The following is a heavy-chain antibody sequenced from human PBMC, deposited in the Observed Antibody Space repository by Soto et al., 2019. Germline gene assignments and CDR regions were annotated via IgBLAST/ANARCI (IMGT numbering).Heavy chain of an antibody. J-gene: IGHJ4*02. Sequence: QLQLQESGPGLVKPSETLSLTCSVSSASLSSSTYYWSWIRQPPGRGPEWIGSIYYSGNTYYKPSLKSRVSISIDTSRNQFSLKLTYVTAADTGVYYCASASDFHYWGQGILVTVSS. CDR2: IYYSGNT. V-gene: IGHV4-39*01. CDR1: SASLSSSTYY. CDR3: ASASDFHY.